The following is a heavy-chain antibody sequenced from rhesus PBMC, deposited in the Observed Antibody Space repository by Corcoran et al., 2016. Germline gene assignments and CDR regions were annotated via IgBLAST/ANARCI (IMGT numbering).Heavy chain of an antibody. D-gene: IGHD2-39*02. J-gene: IGHJ6*01. V-gene: IGHV4-143*01. Sequence: QVQLQESGPGLVKPSETLSLTCTVSGGSISGYYNWNWIRQSPGKGLEWIGGVYGKSASTNTNPSLKSRVTISKDTSKNQFSRRLTSVTAADTAVYYCARQGYTDHLGGLDSWGQGVVVTVSS. CDR2: VYGKSAST. CDR1: GGSISGYYN. CDR3: ARQGYTDHLGGLDS.